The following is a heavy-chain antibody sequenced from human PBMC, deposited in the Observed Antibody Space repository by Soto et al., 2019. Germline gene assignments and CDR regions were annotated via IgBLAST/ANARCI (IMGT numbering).Heavy chain of an antibody. V-gene: IGHV4-31*03. CDR2: IYYSGST. D-gene: IGHD6-19*01. Sequence: QVQLQESGPGLVKPSLTLSLTCTVSGGSISSGGYYWSWIRQHPGKGLEWIGYIYYSGSTYYNPSLKSRVTISVDTSKNQFSLKLSSVTAADTAVYYCARDFTDSSGPTLGMGVWGQGTTVTVSS. CDR3: ARDFTDSSGPTLGMGV. J-gene: IGHJ6*02. CDR1: GGSISSGGYY.